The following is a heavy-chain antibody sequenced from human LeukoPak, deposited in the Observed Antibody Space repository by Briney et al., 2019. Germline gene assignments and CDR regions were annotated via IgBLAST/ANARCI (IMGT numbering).Heavy chain of an antibody. J-gene: IGHJ5*02. CDR1: GDSITSGGYS. Sequence: SSETLSLTCAVSGDSITSGGYSWSWVRQAPGKGLEWIGYIYYTGNSYYNPSLKSRVTMSIDTSRHQFSLKLSSVTAADTAVYYCARKHDTGVFRFDPWGQGTLVTVSS. V-gene: IGHV4-30-4*07. CDR2: IYYTGNS. CDR3: ARKHDTGVFRFDP. D-gene: IGHD1-14*01.